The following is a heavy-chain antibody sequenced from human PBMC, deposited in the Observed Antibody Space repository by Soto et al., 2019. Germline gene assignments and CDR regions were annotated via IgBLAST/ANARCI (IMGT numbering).Heavy chain of an antibody. CDR2: TYYRSKWYN. D-gene: IGHD6-6*01. V-gene: IGHV6-1*01. Sequence: PSPTVSRTCAISGYSVSSNSAAWNWIRQSPSRGLEWLGRTYYRSKWYNDYAVSVKSRITINPDTSKNQFSLQLNSVTPEDTAVYYCAREPNASPYFDYWGQGTLVTVSS. J-gene: IGHJ4*02. CDR1: GYSVSSNSAA. CDR3: AREPNASPYFDY.